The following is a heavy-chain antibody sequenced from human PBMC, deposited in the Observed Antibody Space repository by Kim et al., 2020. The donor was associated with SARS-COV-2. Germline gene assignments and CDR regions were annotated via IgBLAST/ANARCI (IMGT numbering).Heavy chain of an antibody. CDR1: GVSISSFY. V-gene: IGHV4-59*13. CDR2: IYYSGST. CDR3: ARDQPDIRGYTYGYGAFDI. D-gene: IGHD5-18*01. Sequence: SETLSLTCTVSGVSISSFYWSWIRQPPGKGLEWIGYIYYSGSTNYNPSLKSRVTISLDTSKNQVSLKLSSVTAADTAVYYCARDQPDIRGYTYGYGAFDIWGQGTMVTVS. J-gene: IGHJ3*02.